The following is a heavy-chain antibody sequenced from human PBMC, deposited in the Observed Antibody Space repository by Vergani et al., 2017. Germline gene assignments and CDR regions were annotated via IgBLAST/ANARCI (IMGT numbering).Heavy chain of an antibody. V-gene: IGHV4-39*07. Sequence: QLQLQESGPGLVKPSETLSLTCTVSGGSISSSSYYWGWIRQPPGKGLEWIGSIYYSGSTYYNPSLKSRVTVSVDTSKNQFSLKLSSVTAADTAVYYCARKAAAAIWLDYLDYWGQGTLVTVSS. CDR3: ARKAAAAIWLDYLDY. J-gene: IGHJ4*02. D-gene: IGHD2-2*01. CDR2: IYYSGST. CDR1: GGSISSSSYY.